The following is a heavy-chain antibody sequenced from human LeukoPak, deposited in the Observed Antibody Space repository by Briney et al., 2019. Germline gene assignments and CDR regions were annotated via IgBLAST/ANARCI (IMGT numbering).Heavy chain of an antibody. J-gene: IGHJ6*02. V-gene: IGHV3-74*01. CDR2: INSDGSST. Sequence: QPGGSLRLSCAASGFTFSSYWMHWVRQAPGKGLVWVSRINSDGSSTSYADSVKGRFTISRDNAKNTLYLQMNSLRAEDTAAYYCARDLRRITIFGVVISRPYYYYGMDVWGQGTTVTVSS. D-gene: IGHD3-3*01. CDR3: ARDLRRITIFGVVISRPYYYYGMDV. CDR1: GFTFSSYW.